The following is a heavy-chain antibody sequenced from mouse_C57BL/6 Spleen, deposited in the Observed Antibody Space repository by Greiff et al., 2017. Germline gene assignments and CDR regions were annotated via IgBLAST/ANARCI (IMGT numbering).Heavy chain of an antibody. CDR1: GYAFSSYW. CDR3: ARRSSSYYAMDY. Sequence: VQLQESGAELVKPGASVKISCKASGYAFSSYWMNWVKQRPGKGLEWIGQIYPGDGDTNYNGKFKGKATLTADKSSSTAYMQLSSLTSEDSAVYFCARRSSSYYAMDYWGQGTSVTVSS. J-gene: IGHJ4*01. CDR2: IYPGDGDT. D-gene: IGHD1-1*01. V-gene: IGHV1-80*01.